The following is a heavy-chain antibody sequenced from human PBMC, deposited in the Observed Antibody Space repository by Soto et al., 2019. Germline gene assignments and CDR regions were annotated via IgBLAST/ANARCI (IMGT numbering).Heavy chain of an antibody. D-gene: IGHD2-2*01. CDR3: ARDSFHQREFDY. CDR1: GFTFSSYG. J-gene: IGHJ4*02. Sequence: QVQLVESGGGVVQPGRSLRLSCAASGFTFSSYGMHWVRQAPGKGLEWVAVIWYDGSNKYYADSVKGRFTISRDNSKNTLYLQMNSLRAEDTAVYYCARDSFHQREFDYWGQGTLVTVSS. V-gene: IGHV3-33*01. CDR2: IWYDGSNK.